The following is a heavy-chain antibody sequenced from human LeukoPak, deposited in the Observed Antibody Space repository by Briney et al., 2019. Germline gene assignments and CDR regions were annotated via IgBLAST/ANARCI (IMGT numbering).Heavy chain of an antibody. J-gene: IGHJ3*02. D-gene: IGHD5-24*01. CDR2: IGSSGGSR. V-gene: IGHV3-48*03. CDR3: AREDGDAFDI. CDR1: GFTFSSYE. Sequence: GGSLRLSCAASGFTFSSYEMDWVRRAPGKGLEWVSYIGSSGGSRYYADSVKGRFTSSRDNAKNSLYLQMNSLRVEDTAVYYCAREDGDAFDIWGQGTVASVSS.